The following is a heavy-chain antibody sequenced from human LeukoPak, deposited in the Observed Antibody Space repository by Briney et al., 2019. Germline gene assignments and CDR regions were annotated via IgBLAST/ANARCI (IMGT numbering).Heavy chain of an antibody. J-gene: IGHJ4*02. Sequence: TGGSLRLSCAVSGFSFDDYAMHWVRQAPGKGLEWVAGISWDSGSIADADSVKGRFTSSRDKAKHTLPLQMNSLREEDTAFYYCAKDKGYLRLIYWGRGPLVTVSS. CDR3: AKDKGYLRLIY. CDR2: ISWDSGSI. CDR1: GFSFDDYA. D-gene: IGHD5-12*01. V-gene: IGHV3-9*01.